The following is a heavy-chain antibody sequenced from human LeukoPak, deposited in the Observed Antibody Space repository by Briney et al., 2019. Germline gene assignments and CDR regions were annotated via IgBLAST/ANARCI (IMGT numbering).Heavy chain of an antibody. CDR1: GFSFSSYA. J-gene: IGHJ4*02. CDR2: VSGSGGSS. D-gene: IGHD3-22*01. CDR3: AKVSRTMIVVVIPTTYYFDY. V-gene: IGHV3-23*01. Sequence: GGALRLSCAPSGFSFSSYAMSWVRQAPGEGLEWVSAVSGSGGSSYYADSVTGRFTISRDNSKHTLYLQMNSLRAEDTAVYYCAKVSRTMIVVVIPTTYYFDYWGKGTLVSVSS.